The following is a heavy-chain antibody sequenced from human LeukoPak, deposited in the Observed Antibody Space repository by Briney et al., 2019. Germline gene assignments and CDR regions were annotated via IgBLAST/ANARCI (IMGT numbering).Heavy chain of an antibody. CDR2: ISFDGRIE. CDR1: GFIFTNYG. J-gene: IGHJ3*02. Sequence: GGSLRLSCAASGFIFTNYGMHWVRQAPGKGLEWVAIISFDGRIEYYVDSVKGRFTISRDKSKNTLYLQMNSLRPEDTAVYYCAKERASMGADAFDIWGQGTMVTVSS. D-gene: IGHD1-26*01. CDR3: AKERASMGADAFDI. V-gene: IGHV3-30*18.